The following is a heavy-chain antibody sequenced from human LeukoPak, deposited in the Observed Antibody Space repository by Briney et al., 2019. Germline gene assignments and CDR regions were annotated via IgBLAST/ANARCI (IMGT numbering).Heavy chain of an antibody. Sequence: PGGSLRLSCAGSGFTFSSYSMHWVRQVPGKGLEWVAVTSYDGSNKYYADSVKGRFTISRDNSKNSLYLQMNSLRDEDTAVYYCARHIAVAGTWAYDYWGQGTLVTVSS. CDR2: TSYDGSNK. V-gene: IGHV3-30-3*01. CDR3: ARHIAVAGTWAYDY. D-gene: IGHD6-19*01. CDR1: GFTFSSYS. J-gene: IGHJ4*02.